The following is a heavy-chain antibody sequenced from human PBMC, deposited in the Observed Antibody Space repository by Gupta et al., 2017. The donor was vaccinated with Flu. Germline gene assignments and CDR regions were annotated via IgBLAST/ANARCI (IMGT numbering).Heavy chain of an antibody. D-gene: IGHD6-6*01. J-gene: IGHJ3*02. Sequence: SDYEMNWVRQAAGKGLEWVSYITASGGSMFYADSVKGRFTISRDNAKNSLYLQMNSLRVEDTAVYDCARELQRVRGDALDIWGQGTRVTVSS. V-gene: IGHV3-48*03. CDR1: SDYE. CDR2: ITASGGSM. CDR3: ARELQRVRGDALDI.